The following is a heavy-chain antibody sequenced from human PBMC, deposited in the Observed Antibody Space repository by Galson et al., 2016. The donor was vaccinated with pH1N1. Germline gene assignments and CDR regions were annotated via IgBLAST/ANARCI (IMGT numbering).Heavy chain of an antibody. D-gene: IGHD6-25*01. V-gene: IGHV3-21*01. Sequence: SLRLSCAASGFIFSGYSMNWVRQAPGKGLEWVSSITSGSFHIYYADSVKGRFTISRDNAKNSLFLQMNSLRVEDTALYYCARDRSGRVVGSSDEMAVWGQGTTVTVSS. CDR3: ARDRSGRVVGSSDEMAV. CDR2: ITSGSFHI. CDR1: GFIFSGYS. J-gene: IGHJ6*02.